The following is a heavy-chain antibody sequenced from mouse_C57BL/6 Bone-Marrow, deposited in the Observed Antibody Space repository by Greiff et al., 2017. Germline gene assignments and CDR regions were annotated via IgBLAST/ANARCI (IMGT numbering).Heavy chain of an antibody. D-gene: IGHD2-1*01. V-gene: IGHV14-4*01. CDR1: GFNIKDDY. CDR3: SSFDGNDFDF. J-gene: IGHJ2*01. Sequence: VQLQQSGAELVRPGASVKLSCTASGFNIKDDYIHWVKQRPEQGLEWIGWIDPEIGDTEYATKFQGKATIPSDTSSNTAYLQLSSLTSEDTAVYYCSSFDGNDFDFWGQGTPLTVAS. CDR2: IDPEIGDT.